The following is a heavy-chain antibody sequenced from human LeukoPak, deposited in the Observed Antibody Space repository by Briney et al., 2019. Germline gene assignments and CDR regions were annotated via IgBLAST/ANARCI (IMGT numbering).Heavy chain of an antibody. CDR3: ARRVGGGSIVTTKQYYYYYYYMDV. D-gene: IGHD6-6*01. CDR1: GGSISSYY. Sequence: PSETLSLTCTVSGGSISSYYWSWIRQPPGKGLEWIGYIYYSGSTNYNPSLKSRVTISVDTSKNQFPLKLSSVTAADTAVYYCARRVGGGSIVTTKQYYYYYYYMDVWGKGTTVTVSS. V-gene: IGHV4-59*01. J-gene: IGHJ6*03. CDR2: IYYSGST.